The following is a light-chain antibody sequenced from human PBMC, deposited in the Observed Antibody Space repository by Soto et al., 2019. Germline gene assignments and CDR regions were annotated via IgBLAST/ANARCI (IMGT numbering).Light chain of an antibody. V-gene: IGLV2-14*01. CDR3: SSYRRSSSWV. J-gene: IGLJ3*02. CDR1: SSDVGGYDY. Sequence: QPALTQPASVSGSPGQSITISCTGTSSDVGGYDYVSWYQHHPGKAPKLMIYEVSNRPSGVSNRFSGSKSGNTASLTISGLQAEDEADYYCSSYRRSSSWVFGGGTKLTVL. CDR2: EVS.